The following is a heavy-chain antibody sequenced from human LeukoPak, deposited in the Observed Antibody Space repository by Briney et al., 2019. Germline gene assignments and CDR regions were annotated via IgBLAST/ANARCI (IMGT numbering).Heavy chain of an antibody. J-gene: IGHJ4*02. D-gene: IGHD6-13*01. CDR2: IRYDGSNK. CDR1: GFTFSSYG. V-gene: IGHV3-30*02. Sequence: GGSLRLSCAASGFTFSSYGMHWVRQAPGKGLEWVAFIRYDGSNKYYADSVKGRFTISRDNSKNTLYPQMNSLRAEDTAVYYCAKAASGYSSSWYIFDYWGQGTLVTVSS. CDR3: AKAASGYSSSWYIFDY.